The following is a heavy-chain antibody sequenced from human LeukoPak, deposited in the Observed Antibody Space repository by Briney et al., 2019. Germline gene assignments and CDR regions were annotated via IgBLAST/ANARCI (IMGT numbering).Heavy chain of an antibody. D-gene: IGHD3-10*01. CDR2: INPNSGGT. J-gene: IGHJ5*02. Sequence: ASVKVSCKASGYTFTGYYMHWVRQAPGQGLEWMGWINPNSGGTNYAQKFQGRVTMTGDTSISTAYMELSRLRSDDTAVYYCARDVRPMVRGVINYWFDPWGQGTLVTVSS. CDR3: ARDVRPMVRGVINYWFDP. CDR1: GYTFTGYY. V-gene: IGHV1-2*02.